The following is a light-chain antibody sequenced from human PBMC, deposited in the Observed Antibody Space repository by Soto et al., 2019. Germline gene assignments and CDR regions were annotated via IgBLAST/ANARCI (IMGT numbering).Light chain of an antibody. V-gene: IGKV1-27*01. CDR2: AAS. J-gene: IGKJ5*01. CDR1: QGISNW. CDR3: QLRTNWPPVFT. Sequence: IQLTQSPSSLSASVGDRVTITCRASQGISNWLAWYQQKPGRVPKLLIYAASTLHSGVPSRFSGSGSGTDFTLTISSLEPEDFAVYYCQLRTNWPPVFTFGQGHDWRL.